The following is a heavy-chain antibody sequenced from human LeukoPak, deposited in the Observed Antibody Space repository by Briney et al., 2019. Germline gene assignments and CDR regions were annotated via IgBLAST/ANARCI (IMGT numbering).Heavy chain of an antibody. V-gene: IGHV6-1*01. CDR3: ARGNNWFDP. Sequence: SQTLSLTCALAGDSVSSNSAAWNCIRQSPSRGLEWLGRTYQRSKWYHDYTVSVKSRISINPDTSKNQFSLQLNSVTPEDTAVYYCARGNNWFDPWGQGTLVTVSS. J-gene: IGHJ5*02. CDR2: TYQRSKWYH. CDR1: GDSVSSNSAA.